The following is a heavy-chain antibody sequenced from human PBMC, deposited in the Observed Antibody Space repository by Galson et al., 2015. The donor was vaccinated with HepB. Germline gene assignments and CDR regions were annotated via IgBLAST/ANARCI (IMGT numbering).Heavy chain of an antibody. CDR1: GFTFRSYA. D-gene: IGHD4-17*01. CDR2: ISSNGGST. V-gene: IGHV3-64D*06. CDR3: VNYRFGGDYGDCHRSDY. Sequence: SLRLSCAASGFTFRSYAMNWVRQAPGKGLEYVSAISSNGGSTYYADSVKGRFTISRDNSKNTLYLQMSSLRAEDTAVYYCVNYRFGGDYGDCHRSDYWGHGTLVTVSS. J-gene: IGHJ4*01.